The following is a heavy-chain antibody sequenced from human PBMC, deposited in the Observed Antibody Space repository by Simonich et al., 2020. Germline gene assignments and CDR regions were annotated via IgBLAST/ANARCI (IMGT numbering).Heavy chain of an antibody. D-gene: IGHD6-13*01. V-gene: IGHV4-39*01. CDR2: IYYSESN. CDR3: ARHAGFAFDI. J-gene: IGHJ3*02. Sequence: QLQLQESGPGLVKPSETLSLTCTVSGGSISSSSYYWGWIRQPPGKGLEWIGSIYYSESNNYNPSRKSRVTRSVDTSKNQFSLKLSSVTAADTAVYYCARHAGFAFDIWGQGTMVTVSS. CDR1: GGSISSSSYY.